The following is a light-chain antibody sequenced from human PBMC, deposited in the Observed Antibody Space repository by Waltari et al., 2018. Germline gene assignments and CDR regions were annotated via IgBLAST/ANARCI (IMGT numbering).Light chain of an antibody. CDR1: QSVSNS. Sequence: EVVLTQSPATLSLSPGERATLSCRASQSVSNSLAWYRQKPGQAPSLLIYDAPTRAAGIPGSFSGSGSGTDFTLTISSLEPEDFAVYYCQLRTGWPMTFGQGTRLEIK. CDR3: QLRTGWPMT. J-gene: IGKJ5*01. CDR2: DAP. V-gene: IGKV3-11*01.